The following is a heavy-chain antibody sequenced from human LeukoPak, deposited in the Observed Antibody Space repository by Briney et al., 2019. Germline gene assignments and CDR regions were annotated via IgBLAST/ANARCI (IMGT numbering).Heavy chain of an antibody. J-gene: IGHJ5*02. Sequence: PSQTLSLTCTVSGGSISSGSYYWSWIRQPAGKGLEWIGRIYTSGSTNYNPSLKSRVTMSVDTSKNQFSLKLSSVTAADTAVYYCARERRVNWFDPWGQGTLVTVSS. D-gene: IGHD3-3*01. CDR1: GGSISSGSYY. CDR2: IYTSGST. V-gene: IGHV4-61*02. CDR3: ARERRVNWFDP.